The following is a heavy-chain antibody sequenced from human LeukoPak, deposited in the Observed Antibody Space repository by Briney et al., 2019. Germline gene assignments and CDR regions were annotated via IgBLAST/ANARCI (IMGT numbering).Heavy chain of an antibody. J-gene: IGHJ4*02. CDR1: GYTFTTFG. D-gene: IGHD2-2*02. CDR2: ISTYNGNT. CDR3: ARVRFRLLGVSAAISGGDF. V-gene: IGHV1-18*01. Sequence: ASVKVSCKASGYTFTTFGLSWVRQAPGQGLEWMGWISTYNGNTNYAHKVQGRVTMTTDTSTSTAYMELRSLRSDDTAVYYCARVRFRLLGVSAAISGGDFWGQGTLVTVSS.